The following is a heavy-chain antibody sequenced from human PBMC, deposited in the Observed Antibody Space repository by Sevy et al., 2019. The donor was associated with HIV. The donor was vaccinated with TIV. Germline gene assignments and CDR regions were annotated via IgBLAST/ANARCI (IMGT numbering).Heavy chain of an antibody. V-gene: IGHV3-66*02. CDR2: IYSGGNT. J-gene: IGHJ6*03. CDR1: GFTVGSTY. Sequence: GGSLRLSCAASGFTVGSTYMSWVRQAPGKGLEWVSIIYSGGNTYYADSVEGRVIISGDDSRNTLYLQMNSLRGEDTAVYFCAREATRYCSGGDCSRRNYYFYMDIWGKGTTVTVSS. D-gene: IGHD2-15*01. CDR3: AREATRYCSGGDCSRRNYYFYMDI.